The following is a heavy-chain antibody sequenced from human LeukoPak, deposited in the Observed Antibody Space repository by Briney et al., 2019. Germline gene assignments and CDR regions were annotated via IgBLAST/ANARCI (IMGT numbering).Heavy chain of an antibody. CDR2: IGIDSGNT. CDR1: GFTFSAYS. Sequence: GGSLRLSCAASGFTFSAYSMNWVRQASGKGLEWISYIGIDSGNTNYADSVKGRFTISGDKAKNSLYLQMNSLRVEDTAVYYCARDYKYAFDNWGQGTLVTVSS. J-gene: IGHJ4*02. V-gene: IGHV3-48*01. CDR3: ARDYKYAFDN. D-gene: IGHD5-24*01.